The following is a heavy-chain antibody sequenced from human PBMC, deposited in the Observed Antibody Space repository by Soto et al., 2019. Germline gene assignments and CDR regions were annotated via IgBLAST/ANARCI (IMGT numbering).Heavy chain of an antibody. CDR2: IVVASGQT. CDR3: SADRPDIGVGWWV. Sequence: SLKVPCKSAGAGFISSGLRWAQQAHEQRLEWIGWIVVASGQTNYAQNFRGRVAITRDTSTAKAYIELTGLTSEDTSVYFCSADRPDIGVGWWVWGQGTTVTVSS. J-gene: IGHJ6*02. CDR1: GAGFISSG. D-gene: IGHD2-15*01. V-gene: IGHV1-58*01.